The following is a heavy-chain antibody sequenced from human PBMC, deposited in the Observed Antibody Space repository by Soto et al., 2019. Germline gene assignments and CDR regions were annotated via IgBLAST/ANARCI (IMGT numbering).Heavy chain of an antibody. Sequence: EAQLVESGGGLVQPGGSLRLSCAASGFTFSSYWMSWVRQAPGKGLEWVANIKQDGSEKYYVDSVKGRFTISRDNAKNSLYVQMNSLRADDTAVYCCATKPYCFDYCGQGTMVTVSS. CDR2: IKQDGSEK. CDR1: GFTFSSYW. CDR3: ATKPYCFDY. V-gene: IGHV3-7*01. J-gene: IGHJ4*02.